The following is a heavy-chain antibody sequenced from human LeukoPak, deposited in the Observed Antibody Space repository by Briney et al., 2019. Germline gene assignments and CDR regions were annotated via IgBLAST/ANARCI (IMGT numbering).Heavy chain of an antibody. CDR1: GFTFSSYA. CDR3: ARAVVVVAATNYYGMDV. Sequence: GRSLRLSCAASGFTFSSYAMHWVRQAPGKGLEWVAVISYDGSNKYYADSVKGRFTISRDNAKNSLYLQMNSLRAEDTAVYYCARAVVVVAATNYYGMDVWGQGTTVTVSS. D-gene: IGHD2-15*01. V-gene: IGHV3-30-3*01. CDR2: ISYDGSNK. J-gene: IGHJ6*02.